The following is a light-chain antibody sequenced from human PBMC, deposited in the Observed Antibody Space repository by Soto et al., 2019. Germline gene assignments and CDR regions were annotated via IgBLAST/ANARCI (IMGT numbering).Light chain of an antibody. CDR3: QQRSNWPRT. J-gene: IGKJ1*01. CDR1: QSVSSC. Sequence: EIVMTQSPATLSVSPGERATLSCRASQSVSSCLAWYQQTHGQAPRLLIYDASNRDTGIPARFSGIRSGTDFTLTISRLEPEDFEVYYCQQRSNWPRTFGQGTKVDIK. CDR2: DAS. V-gene: IGKV3-11*01.